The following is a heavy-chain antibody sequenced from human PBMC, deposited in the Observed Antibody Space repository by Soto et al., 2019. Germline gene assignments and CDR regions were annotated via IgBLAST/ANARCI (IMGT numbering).Heavy chain of an antibody. J-gene: IGHJ4*02. CDR3: ARGLYDSGSFYFDF. V-gene: IGHV3-53*01. Sequence: EVQLVESGGGLIQPGGSLRLSCAASGFNFIRKYMIWVRQAPGKGLEWVSILYSGGTTYYADSVKGRFTISSDTSENTLYLQMNGLRAEDTAVYYCARGLYDSGSFYFDFWGQGTLVTVSS. CDR2: LYSGGTT. CDR1: GFNFIRKY. D-gene: IGHD3-10*01.